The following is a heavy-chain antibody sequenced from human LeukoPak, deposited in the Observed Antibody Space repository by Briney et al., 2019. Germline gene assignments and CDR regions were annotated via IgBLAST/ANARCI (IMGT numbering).Heavy chain of an antibody. CDR2: INQDGSEQ. D-gene: IGHD3-9*01. J-gene: IGHJ4*02. Sequence: GGSLRLSCAASGFTFSSHWMSWVRQAPGKGLEWVANINQDGSEQYYVDSVKGRFTVSRDNAKNSLYLQMNNLRAEDTAVYYCARDHQYYDILTGFPWPGYWGQGTLVTVSS. CDR3: ARDHQYYDILTGFPWPGY. CDR1: GFTFSSHW. V-gene: IGHV3-7*03.